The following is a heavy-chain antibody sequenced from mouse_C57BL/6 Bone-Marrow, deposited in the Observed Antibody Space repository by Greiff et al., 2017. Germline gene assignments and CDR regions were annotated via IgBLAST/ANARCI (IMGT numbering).Heavy chain of an antibody. CDR3: TVYDGDPWYFDV. V-gene: IGHV6-6*01. CDR2: IGNKANHHAT. CDR1: GFTFSDAW. J-gene: IGHJ1*03. Sequence: EVKLVESGGGLVQPGGSMKLSCAASGFTFSDAWMDWVRQSPEKGLEWVAEIGNKANHHATYYAESVKGRFTISRDDSKSSVYLPMNSLRAEDTGIYDCTVYDGDPWYFDVWGTGTTVTVSS. D-gene: IGHD2-3*01.